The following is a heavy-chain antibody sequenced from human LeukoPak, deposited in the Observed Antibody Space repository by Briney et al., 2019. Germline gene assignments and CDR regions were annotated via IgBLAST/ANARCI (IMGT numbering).Heavy chain of an antibody. D-gene: IGHD2-2*01. Sequence: GGSLRLSCAASGFTFSSYAMSWVRQAPGKGLEWVSAISGSGGSTYYADSVKGRFTISRDNSKNTLYLQMNSLRAEDTAVYYCAKDLPVRSYCSSTSCYVYYWGQGTLVTVSS. CDR1: GFTFSSYA. V-gene: IGHV3-23*01. J-gene: IGHJ4*02. CDR2: ISGSGGST. CDR3: AKDLPVRSYCSSTSCYVYY.